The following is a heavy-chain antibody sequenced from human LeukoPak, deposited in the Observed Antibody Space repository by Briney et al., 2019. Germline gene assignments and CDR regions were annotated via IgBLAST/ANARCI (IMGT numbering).Heavy chain of an antibody. CDR2: IIPMFGTA. CDR1: GGTFSRYA. CDR3: ARGADWQVLEYYYYYMDV. D-gene: IGHD3-3*01. Sequence: SVKVSCKASGGTFSRYAISWERQAPGQGLEWMGGIIPMFGTANYAQKFQGRVTITADKSTTTAYMELRSLRSEDTAVYYCARGADWQVLEYYYYYMDVWGKGTTVTVSS. V-gene: IGHV1-69*06. J-gene: IGHJ6*03.